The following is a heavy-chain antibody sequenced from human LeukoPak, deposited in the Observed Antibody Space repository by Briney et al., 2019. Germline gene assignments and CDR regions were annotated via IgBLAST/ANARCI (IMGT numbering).Heavy chain of an antibody. CDR3: ARASDFWSGYTVSENWFDP. J-gene: IGHJ5*02. CDR1: GFTFSSYN. Sequence: GGSLRLSCAASGFTFSSYNMNWVRQAPGKGLEWVSSISSSSSYIYYADSVKGRFTISRDNAKNSLYLQMNSLRAEDTAVYYCARASDFWSGYTVSENWFDPWGQGTLVTVSS. CDR2: ISSSSSYI. D-gene: IGHD3-3*01. V-gene: IGHV3-21*01.